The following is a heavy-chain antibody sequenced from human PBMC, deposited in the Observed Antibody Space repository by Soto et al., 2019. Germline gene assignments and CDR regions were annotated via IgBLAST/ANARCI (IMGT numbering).Heavy chain of an antibody. V-gene: IGHV3-53*01. Sequence: EVQLVESGGGLIQPGGSLRLSCAASGFTVSSNYMSWVRQAPGKGLEWVSVIYSGGSTYYADSVKGRFTISRDNSKNTLHLQMNSLRAEDTAVYYCARDQRSSWYSWFDPWGQGTLVTVSS. CDR1: GFTVSSNY. D-gene: IGHD6-13*01. CDR2: IYSGGST. CDR3: ARDQRSSWYSWFDP. J-gene: IGHJ5*02.